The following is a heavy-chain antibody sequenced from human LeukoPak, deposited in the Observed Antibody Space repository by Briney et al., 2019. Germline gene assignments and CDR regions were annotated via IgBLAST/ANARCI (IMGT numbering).Heavy chain of an antibody. CDR2: ISRGSTNI. CDR3: ARFNTQVDCYGS. CDR1: GFTISTHA. Sequence: GGSLRLSCVRTGFTISTHAMSWVRHAPGERLEWVSSISRGSTNIYYAHSLRGRLTLSTVDAENSLYIQMTSMRVADTAVYYCARFNTQVDCYGSWGQGTLVTVSS. V-gene: IGHV3-21*06. J-gene: IGHJ4*02.